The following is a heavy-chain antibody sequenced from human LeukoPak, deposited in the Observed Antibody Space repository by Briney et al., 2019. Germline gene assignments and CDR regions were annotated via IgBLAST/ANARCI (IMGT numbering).Heavy chain of an antibody. D-gene: IGHD3-10*01. J-gene: IGHJ6*03. CDR2: IYYSGST. CDR1: GGSISSYY. CDR3: ARHRYYYRSGSYYGAPYYMDV. V-gene: IGHV4-59*08. Sequence: PSETLSLTCTVSGGSISSYYWNWIRQPPGKGLEWIGYIYYSGSTNYNPSLKSRVTISVDTSKNQFSLNLTSVTAADTAVYYCARHRYYYRSGSYYGAPYYMDVWGKGTTVTISS.